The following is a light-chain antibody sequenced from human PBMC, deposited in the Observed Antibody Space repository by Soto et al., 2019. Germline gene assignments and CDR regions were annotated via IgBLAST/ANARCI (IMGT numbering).Light chain of an antibody. CDR2: KAS. CDR3: QQYNSYPWT. Sequence: DIQMTQSPSTLSASVGDRVTITCRASQSIGGWLAWYQQKPGKAPKLLIYKASSLEGGVPSRFSGCRSGTEFTLTISSLQSDDSATYYCQQYNSYPWTFGQGTKVEIK. CDR1: QSIGGW. V-gene: IGKV1-5*03. J-gene: IGKJ1*01.